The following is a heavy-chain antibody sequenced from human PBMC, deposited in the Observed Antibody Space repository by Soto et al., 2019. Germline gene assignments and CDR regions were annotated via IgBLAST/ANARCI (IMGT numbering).Heavy chain of an antibody. Sequence: GGSLRLSCAASGFTFDDYAMHWVRQAPGKGLEWVSGISWNSGIIVYADSAKGRFTISRDNAKNSLYLQMNSLGVEDTAVYYCARGPYRNTYNWFDSWGQGTLVTVSS. CDR2: ISWNSGII. CDR1: GFTFDDYA. V-gene: IGHV3-9*01. J-gene: IGHJ5*02. CDR3: ARGPYRNTYNWFDS. D-gene: IGHD5-12*01.